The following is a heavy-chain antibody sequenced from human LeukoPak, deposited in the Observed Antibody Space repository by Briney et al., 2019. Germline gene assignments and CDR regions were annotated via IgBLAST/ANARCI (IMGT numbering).Heavy chain of an antibody. Sequence: GGSLRLSCEASGFTFSDYSMNWVRQAPGGGLEWLSYITSTSDTIYYADSVKGRFTSSRDNDKNSVYLQMNSLRAEDTAVYYCARSSGYPFFDYWGQGTLVTVSS. D-gene: IGHD3-22*01. J-gene: IGHJ4*02. CDR1: GFTFSDYS. CDR3: ARSSGYPFFDY. CDR2: ITSTSDTI. V-gene: IGHV3-48*01.